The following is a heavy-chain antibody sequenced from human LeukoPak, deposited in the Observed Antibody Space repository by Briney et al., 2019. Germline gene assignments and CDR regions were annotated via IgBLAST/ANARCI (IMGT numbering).Heavy chain of an antibody. V-gene: IGHV4-59*08. CDR2: IYYSGST. J-gene: IGHJ4*02. D-gene: IGHD4-17*01. CDR1: GGSISSYY. CDR3: ATYGDYGHYFDY. Sequence: SETLSLTCTVSGGSISSYYWSWIRQPPGKGLEWIGYIYYSGSTNYNPSLKSRVTISVDTSKNQFSLKLSSVTAADTAVYYCATYGDYGHYFDYWGQGTLVTVSS.